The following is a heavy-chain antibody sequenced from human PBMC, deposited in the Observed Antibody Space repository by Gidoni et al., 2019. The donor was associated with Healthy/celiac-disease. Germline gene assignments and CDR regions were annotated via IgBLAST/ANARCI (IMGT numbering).Heavy chain of an antibody. CDR2: IYYSGST. V-gene: IGHV4-59*08. Sequence: QVQLQESGPGLVKPSETLSLTCTVAGGPISSYYWSWIRQPPGKGLEWIGYIYYSGSTNYNPSLKSRVTISVDTSKNQFSLKLSSVTAADTAVYYCARHRGNWGPDAFDIWGQGTMVTVSS. CDR3: ARHRGNWGPDAFDI. D-gene: IGHD7-27*01. CDR1: GGPISSYY. J-gene: IGHJ3*02.